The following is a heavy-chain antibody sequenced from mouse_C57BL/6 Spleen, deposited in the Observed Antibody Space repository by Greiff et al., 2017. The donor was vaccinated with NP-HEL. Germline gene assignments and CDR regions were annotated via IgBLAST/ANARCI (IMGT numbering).Heavy chain of an antibody. V-gene: IGHV12-3*01. Sequence: VQGVESGPGLVKPSQSLFLTCSITGFPITSGYYWIWIRQSPGKPLEWMGYITHSGETFYNPSLQSPISITRETSKNQFFLQLNSVTTEDTAMYYCAGDRYGIRYFDVWGTGTTVTVSS. CDR2: ITHSGET. CDR3: AGDRYGIRYFDV. J-gene: IGHJ1*03. CDR1: GFPITSGYY. D-gene: IGHD1-1*01.